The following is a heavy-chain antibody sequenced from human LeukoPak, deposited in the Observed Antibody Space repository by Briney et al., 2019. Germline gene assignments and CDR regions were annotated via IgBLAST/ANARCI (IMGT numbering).Heavy chain of an antibody. CDR2: IYYSGST. D-gene: IGHD2-2*01. Sequence: SETLSLTCTVSGGSITSSNYYWGWIRQPPGKGLEWIGTIYYSGSTNYNPSLKSRVTISVDTSKNQFSLKLSSVTAADTAVYYCARDQAYCSSTSCYRRWSGLYYGMDVWGQGTTVTVSS. CDR1: GGSITSSNYY. CDR3: ARDQAYCSSTSCYRRWSGLYYGMDV. V-gene: IGHV4-39*07. J-gene: IGHJ6*02.